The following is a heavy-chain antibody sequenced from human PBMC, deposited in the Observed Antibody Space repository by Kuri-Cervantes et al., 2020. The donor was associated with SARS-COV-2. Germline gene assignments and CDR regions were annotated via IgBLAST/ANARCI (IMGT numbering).Heavy chain of an antibody. V-gene: IGHV4-59*12. D-gene: IGHD6-19*01. J-gene: IGHJ6*02. CDR1: GGSISSDY. CDR2: IYYSGST. CDR3: ARGRANIAVAALPYYYGMDV. Sequence: ESLKISCTVSGGSISSDYWSWIRQPPGKGLEWIGYIYYSGSTNYNPSLKSRVTISVDTSKNQFSLKLSSVTAADTAVYYCARGRANIAVAALPYYYGMDVWGQGTTVTVSS.